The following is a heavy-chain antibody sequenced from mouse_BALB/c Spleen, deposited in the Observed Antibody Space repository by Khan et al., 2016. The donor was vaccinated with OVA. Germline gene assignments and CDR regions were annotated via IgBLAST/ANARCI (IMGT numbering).Heavy chain of an antibody. CDR3: ACELRGFTY. CDR2: ISYSGNT. V-gene: IGHV3-8*02. CDR1: GDSITSGY. D-gene: IGHD1-1*01. J-gene: IGHJ3*01. Sequence: EVELVESGPSLVKPSQTLSLTCSVTGDSITSGYWNWIRKFPGNKLEYMGYISYSGNTYYNPSLKSRISITRDTSKNQYYLQLNSVTTEDTATFYCACELRGFTYWGQGTLVTVSA.